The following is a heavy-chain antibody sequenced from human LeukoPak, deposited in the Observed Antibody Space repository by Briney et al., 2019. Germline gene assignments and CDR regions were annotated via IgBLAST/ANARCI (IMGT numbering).Heavy chain of an antibody. CDR2: INTNTGNP. CDR3: ARGAMVRGLGRNWFDP. D-gene: IGHD3-10*01. CDR1: GYTFTSYA. Sequence: GASVKVSCKASGYTFTSYAMNWVRQAPGQGLEWMGWINTNTGNPTYAQGFTGRFVFSLDTSVSTAYLQISSLKAEDTAVYYCARGAMVRGLGRNWFDPWGQGTLVTVSS. V-gene: IGHV7-4-1*02. J-gene: IGHJ5*02.